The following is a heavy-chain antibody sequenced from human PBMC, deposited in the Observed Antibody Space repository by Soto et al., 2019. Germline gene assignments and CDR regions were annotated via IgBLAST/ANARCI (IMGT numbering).Heavy chain of an antibody. CDR2: IYPGDSDT. D-gene: IGHD2-2*01. CDR1: GYPFTRYW. J-gene: IGHJ4*02. CDR3: ARHTSSFWLDY. V-gene: IGHV5-51*01. Sequence: PGESLKISCAVSGYPFTRYWIGWVRQMPGKGLEWMGMIYPGDSDTRYNPSFEGQVTISADKSINTAYLQWSSLKASDTAMFYCARHTSSFWLDYWGLGTLVPVSS.